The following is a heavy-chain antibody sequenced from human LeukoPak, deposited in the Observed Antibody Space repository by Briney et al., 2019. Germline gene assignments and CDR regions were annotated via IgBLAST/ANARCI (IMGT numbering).Heavy chain of an antibody. Sequence: GGSLRLSCAASGFTFSRYRMNWVRQAPGKGLEWVSYISSSSSMIYNADSVKGRFTISRDNAKNSLYLQMNSLRAEDTALYYCARDGDTVLTRGYYYYMDVWGKGTTVTVSS. CDR1: GFTFSRYR. D-gene: IGHD4-23*01. CDR2: ISSSSSMI. J-gene: IGHJ6*03. V-gene: IGHV3-48*01. CDR3: ARDGDTVLTRGYYYYMDV.